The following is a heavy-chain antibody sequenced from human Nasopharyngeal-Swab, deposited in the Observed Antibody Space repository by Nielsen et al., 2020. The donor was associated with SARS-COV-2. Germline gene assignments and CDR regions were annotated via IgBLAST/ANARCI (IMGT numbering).Heavy chain of an antibody. CDR2: IWYDGSKK. CDR1: GFTFSSYG. D-gene: IGHD5-12*01. V-gene: IGHV3-33*01. Sequence: GESLKISCAASGFTFSSYGMHWVRQAPGKGLEWVAVIWYDGSKKYYADSVKGRFTISRDNSKNTLYLQMNSLRAEDTAVYYCARAPSKDIVATFLNYYYYGMDVWGQGTTVTVSS. CDR3: ARAPSKDIVATFLNYYYYGMDV. J-gene: IGHJ6*02.